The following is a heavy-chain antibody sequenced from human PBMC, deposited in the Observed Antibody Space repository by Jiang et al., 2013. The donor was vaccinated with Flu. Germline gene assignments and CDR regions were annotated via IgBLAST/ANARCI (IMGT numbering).Heavy chain of an antibody. J-gene: IGHJ6*02. CDR1: TFTSYA. D-gene: IGHD3-22*01. V-gene: IGHV7-4-1*01. Sequence: TFTSYAMNWVRQAPGQGLEWMGWINTNTGNPTYAQGFTGRFVFSLDDLCQHGHICQICSLKAEDTAVYYCAREYYYDSSGYGRFFYYYYGMDVWGQGYHGHRSP. CDR3: AREYYYDSSGYGRFFYYYYGMDV. CDR2: INTNTGNP.